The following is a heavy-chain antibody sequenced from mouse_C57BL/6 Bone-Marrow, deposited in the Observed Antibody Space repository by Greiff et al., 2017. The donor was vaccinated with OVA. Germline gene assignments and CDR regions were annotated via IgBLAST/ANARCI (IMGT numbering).Heavy chain of an antibody. CDR3: ARSGYYGYDEDFDY. J-gene: IGHJ2*01. CDR1: GYTFTSYW. V-gene: IGHV1-55*01. Sequence: QVQLQQPGDELVKPGASVKMSCKASGYTFTSYWITWVKQRPGQGLEWIGDIYPGSGSTNYNEKFKSKATLTVDTSSSTAYMQLSSLTSEDSAVYYCARSGYYGYDEDFDYWGQGTTLTVSS. D-gene: IGHD2-2*01. CDR2: IYPGSGST.